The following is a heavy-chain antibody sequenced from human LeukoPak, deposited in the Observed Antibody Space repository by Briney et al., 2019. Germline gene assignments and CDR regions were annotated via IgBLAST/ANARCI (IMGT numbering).Heavy chain of an antibody. J-gene: IGHJ5*02. CDR2: LAHSGNA. D-gene: IGHD2-15*01. Sequence: PSETLSLTCTVSGLSVTSGDYWGWIRQPPGKGLEWIGSLAHSGNAYYNPSLKSRITISLDTSNNQVSLNLNSVTAADTAVYYCARDFFVVVPAARGGWFHPWGQGALVTVSS. V-gene: IGHV4-38-2*02. CDR3: ARDFFVVVPAARGGWFHP. CDR1: GLSVTSGDY.